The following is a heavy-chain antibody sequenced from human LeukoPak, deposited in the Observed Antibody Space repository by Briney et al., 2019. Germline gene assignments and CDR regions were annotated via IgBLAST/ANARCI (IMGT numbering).Heavy chain of an antibody. J-gene: IGHJ4*02. CDR2: IYSGGST. Sequence: PGGSLRLSCVASGFDVRSNYMSGVRQAPGKGLEWVSVIYSGGSTYYAKSVEGRFTISRDNSKNTLYLQMNSLRVEDTAVYYCARKLLSPAAPFDYWGPGTLVTVSS. D-gene: IGHD4-23*01. CDR1: GFDVRSNY. V-gene: IGHV3-53*01. CDR3: ARKLLSPAAPFDY.